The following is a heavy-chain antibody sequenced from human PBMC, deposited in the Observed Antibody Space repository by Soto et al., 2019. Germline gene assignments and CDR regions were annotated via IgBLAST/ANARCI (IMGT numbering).Heavy chain of an antibody. J-gene: IGHJ4*02. CDR1: GFTFSSYG. CDR2: ISYDGSNT. D-gene: IGHD1-26*01. V-gene: IGHV3-30*18. Sequence: QVQLVESGGGVVQPGRSLRLSCAASGFTFSSYGMHWVRQAPGKGLEWGAIISYDGSNTYYADSVKGRFTISRDNSKNTLYLQMNSLRAEDTSVYYCAKEGGLSGSYYISSSYYFDYWGQGTLVTVSS. CDR3: AKEGGLSGSYYISSSYYFDY.